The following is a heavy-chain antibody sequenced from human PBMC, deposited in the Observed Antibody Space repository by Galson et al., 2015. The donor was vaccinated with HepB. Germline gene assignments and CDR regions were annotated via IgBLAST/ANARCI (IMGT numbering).Heavy chain of an antibody. Sequence: SLRLSCAASGFTFSSYSMNWVRQAPGKGLEWVSYISSSSSTIYYADSVKGRFTISRDNAKNSLYLQMNSLRAEDTAVYYCARAGRVWGSYRHDLGTDYWGQGTLVTVSS. J-gene: IGHJ4*02. CDR2: ISSSSSTI. CDR1: GFTFSSYS. CDR3: ARAGRVWGSYRHDLGTDY. D-gene: IGHD3-16*02. V-gene: IGHV3-48*01.